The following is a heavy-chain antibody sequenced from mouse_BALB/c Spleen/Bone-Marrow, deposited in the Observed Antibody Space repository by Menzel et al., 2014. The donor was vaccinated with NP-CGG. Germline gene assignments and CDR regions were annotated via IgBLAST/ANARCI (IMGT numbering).Heavy chain of an antibody. J-gene: IGHJ2*01. CDR2: SSAGGST. CDR3: AIAYYGSYKYDFDI. D-gene: IGHD2-1*01. Sequence: QVQLKESGPCLVAPSQSLSITCTVSGFSLTSYGVHWVRQPPGKCLECLGISSAGGSTNYNSALMSRLGISKDNFKSQVLVKMNNLQNNDQARLYRAIAYYGSYKYDFDIWDQSTTPTASS. V-gene: IGHV2-9*02. CDR1: GFSLTSYG.